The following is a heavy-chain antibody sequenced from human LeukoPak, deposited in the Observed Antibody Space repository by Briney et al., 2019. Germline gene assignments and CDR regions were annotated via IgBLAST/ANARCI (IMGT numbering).Heavy chain of an antibody. V-gene: IGHV4-31*11. J-gene: IGHJ3*02. Sequence: PSETLSLTCAVSGASFNGHYWTWIRQPPGKGLEWIGYIYYSGSTYYNPSLKSRVTISVDTSKNQFSLKLSSVTAADTAVYYCAREKMYAIHAFDIWGQGTMVTVSS. CDR1: GASFNGHY. D-gene: IGHD2-8*01. CDR2: IYYSGST. CDR3: AREKMYAIHAFDI.